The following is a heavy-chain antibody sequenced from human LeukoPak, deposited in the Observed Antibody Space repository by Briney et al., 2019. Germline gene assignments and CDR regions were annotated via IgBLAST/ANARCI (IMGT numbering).Heavy chain of an antibody. CDR1: GFTFSNYA. Sequence: GGSLRLLCAASGFTFSNYAMSWLPQAPGKGLEWVSAISGSGGSTYYADSVKGRFTISRDNSKNTLYLQMNSLRAEDTAVYYCAKDLSSTDYWGQGTLVTVSS. J-gene: IGHJ4*02. CDR3: AKDLSSTDY. CDR2: ISGSGGST. V-gene: IGHV3-23*01. D-gene: IGHD5/OR15-5a*01.